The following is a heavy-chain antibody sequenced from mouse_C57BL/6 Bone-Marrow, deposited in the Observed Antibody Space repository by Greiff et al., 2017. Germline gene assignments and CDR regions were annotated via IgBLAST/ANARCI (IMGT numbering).Heavy chain of an antibody. CDR3: ARDSYGSRIAY. Sequence: VQLKESGPELVKPGASVKISCKASGYTFTDYYMNWVKQSHGKSLEWIGDINPKNGGTSYNQKFKGKATLTVDKSSSTAYMELRSLTSADSAVYSCARDSYGSRIAYWGQGTLVTVSA. D-gene: IGHD1-1*01. CDR1: GYTFTDYY. J-gene: IGHJ3*01. CDR2: INPKNGGT. V-gene: IGHV1-26*01.